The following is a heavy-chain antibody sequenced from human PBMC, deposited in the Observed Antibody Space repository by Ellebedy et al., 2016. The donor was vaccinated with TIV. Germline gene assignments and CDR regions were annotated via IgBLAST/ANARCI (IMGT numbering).Heavy chain of an antibody. D-gene: IGHD5-24*01. V-gene: IGHV5-51*01. J-gene: IGHJ4*02. Sequence: GESLKISCKSSGYSFSNHWIGWVRQMPGKGLEWMGIIYPGNSDTTYSPSFQGQVNISADRSISTAYLQWSSLKASDTAMYYCARRGLATTELDYWGQGTLVTVSS. CDR2: IYPGNSDT. CDR3: ARRGLATTELDY. CDR1: GYSFSNHW.